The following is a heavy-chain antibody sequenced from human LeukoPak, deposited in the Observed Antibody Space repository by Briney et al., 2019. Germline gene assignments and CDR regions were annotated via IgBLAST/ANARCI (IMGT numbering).Heavy chain of an antibody. CDR3: ARDGSVGNEFSRVRTASNAFDI. Sequence: GALRLSCAASGFTVGNNYMSCVRQPPARGLEWVSLISSGGSTYYADPAHGRFTISRDSSKNTRYLQMNSLRPEDTAVYYCARDGSVGNEFSRVRTASNAFDIWGQGTMVSVSS. J-gene: IGHJ3*02. CDR2: ISSGGST. D-gene: IGHD1-1*01. V-gene: IGHV3-66*01. CDR1: GFTVGNNY.